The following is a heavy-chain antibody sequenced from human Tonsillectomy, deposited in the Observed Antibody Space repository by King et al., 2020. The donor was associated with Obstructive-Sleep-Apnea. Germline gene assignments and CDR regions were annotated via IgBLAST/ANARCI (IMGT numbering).Heavy chain of an antibody. V-gene: IGHV4-31*03. CDR2: IYYSGST. D-gene: IGHD2-21*02. Sequence: VQLQESGPGLVKPSQTLSLTCNVSGGSITSGSHYWSWIRQHPGKGLEWVGYIYYSGSTYYNPSLKSRVTISVDTSKKQFSLKLTSVTAADTAVYYCARDSCGGDCYPFGDAFDIWGQGTMVTVSS. J-gene: IGHJ3*02. CDR1: GGSITSGSHY. CDR3: ARDSCGGDCYPFGDAFDI.